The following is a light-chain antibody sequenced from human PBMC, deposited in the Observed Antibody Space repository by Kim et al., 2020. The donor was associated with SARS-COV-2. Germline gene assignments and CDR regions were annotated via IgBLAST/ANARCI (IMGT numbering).Light chain of an antibody. CDR3: LLYSGGAHV. J-gene: IGLJ1*01. V-gene: IGLV7-43*01. CDR1: TGALHSGYY. Sequence: PGRTVNLPRDSSTGALHSGYYPNWFQQKPGQAPRALIYYTSNRHSWTPARFSGSLLGGKATLTLSGVQPEDEAEYYCLLYSGGAHVFGTGTKVTVL. CDR2: YTS.